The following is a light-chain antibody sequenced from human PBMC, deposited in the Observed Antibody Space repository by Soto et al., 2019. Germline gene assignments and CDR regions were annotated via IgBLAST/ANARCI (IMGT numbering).Light chain of an antibody. CDR1: QSVSRYY. CDR3: QQALS. CDR2: GAS. Sequence: TVLTQSPATLSLSPGERATLSCRASQSVSRYYLSWYQQRPGQPPRLLIYGASTRATGIPARFSGSGSGADFTLTITSLQLEDFAVYYCQQALSFGGGTRWISN. J-gene: IGKJ4*01. V-gene: IGKV3D-7*01.